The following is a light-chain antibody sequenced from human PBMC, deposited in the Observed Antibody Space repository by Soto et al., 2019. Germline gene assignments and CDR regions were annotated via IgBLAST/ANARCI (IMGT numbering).Light chain of an antibody. Sequence: EIVLTQSPATLSLSPGERATLSCRASQSVTNYLAWYQQKPGQAPRLLIYDASNRATGIPARFSGSGSGTDFTLTISSLELEDIAVYYCQQRSNWPSITFGHGTRLEIK. CDR2: DAS. V-gene: IGKV3-11*01. J-gene: IGKJ5*01. CDR3: QQRSNWPSIT. CDR1: QSVTNY.